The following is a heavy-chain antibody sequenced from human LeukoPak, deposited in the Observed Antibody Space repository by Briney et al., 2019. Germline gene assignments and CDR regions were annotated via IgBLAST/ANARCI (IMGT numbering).Heavy chain of an antibody. D-gene: IGHD3-22*01. V-gene: IGHV1-69*05. CDR1: GGTFSSYA. CDR3: ARDSHYYDSSGRRGWFDP. Sequence: GALVKVSCKASGGTFSSYAISWVRQAPGQGLEWMGGIIPIFGTANYAQKFQGRVTITTDESTSTAYMELSSLRSEDTAVYYCARDSHYYDSSGRRGWFDPWGQGTLVTVSS. J-gene: IGHJ5*02. CDR2: IIPIFGTA.